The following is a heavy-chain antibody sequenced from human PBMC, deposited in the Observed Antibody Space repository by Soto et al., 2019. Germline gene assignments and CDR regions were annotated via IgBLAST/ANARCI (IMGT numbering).Heavy chain of an antibody. D-gene: IGHD6-19*01. CDR3: ARLADGSSGWPHYYYYYMDV. V-gene: IGHV4-59*08. CDR2: IYYSGST. J-gene: IGHJ6*03. Sequence: SETLSLTCTVSGGSISSYYWSWIRQPPGKGLEWIGYIYYSGSTKYNPSLKSRVTISVDTSNNQFSLKLSSVTAADTAVYYCARLADGSSGWPHYYYYYMDVWGKGTTVTVSS. CDR1: GGSISSYY.